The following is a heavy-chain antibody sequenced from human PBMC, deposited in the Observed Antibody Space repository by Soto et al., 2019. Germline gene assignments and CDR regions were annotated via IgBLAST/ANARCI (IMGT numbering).Heavy chain of an antibody. Sequence: QVQLQESGPGVVKPSETLSLTCTVSGGSLRGYSWSWIRQSPGKGLEWIGYVYSGGGTNYSPSFMGRVTISVDTTDNQFSLKLNSVTAADTAVYYCAREKTPTSPHYFYYGMDVWGQGTTVTVSS. J-gene: IGHJ6*02. D-gene: IGHD3-9*01. CDR3: AREKTPTSPHYFYYGMDV. CDR2: VYSGGGT. CDR1: GGSLRGYS. V-gene: IGHV4-59*01.